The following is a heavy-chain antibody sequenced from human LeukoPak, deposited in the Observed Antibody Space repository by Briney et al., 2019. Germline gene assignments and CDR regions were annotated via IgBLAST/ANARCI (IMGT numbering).Heavy chain of an antibody. D-gene: IGHD1-7*01. CDR2: INTNTGNP. Sequence: VSVKVSCKASGYTFTSYAMNWVRQAPGQGLEWMGWINTNTGNPTYAQGFTGRFVFSLDTSVSTAYLQISSLKAEDTAVYYCARDPRLELRPYYYYYYMDVWGKGTTVTVSS. V-gene: IGHV7-4-1*02. CDR3: ARDPRLELRPYYYYYYMDV. CDR1: GYTFTSYA. J-gene: IGHJ6*03.